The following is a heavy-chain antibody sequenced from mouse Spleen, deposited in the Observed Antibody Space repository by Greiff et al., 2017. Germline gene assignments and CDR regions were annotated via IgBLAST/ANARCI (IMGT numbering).Heavy chain of an antibody. J-gene: IGHJ4*01. CDR1: GFTFSDYG. CDR2: ISSGSSTI. V-gene: IGHV5-17*01. Sequence: EVQGVESGGGLVKPGGSLKLSCAASGFTFSDYGMHWVRQAPEKGLEWVAYISSGSSTIYYADTVKGRFTISRDNAKNTLFLQMTSLRSEDTAMYYCARPDGSRVSYYYAMDYWGQGTSVTVSS. CDR3: ARPDGSRVSYYYAMDY. D-gene: IGHD1-1*02.